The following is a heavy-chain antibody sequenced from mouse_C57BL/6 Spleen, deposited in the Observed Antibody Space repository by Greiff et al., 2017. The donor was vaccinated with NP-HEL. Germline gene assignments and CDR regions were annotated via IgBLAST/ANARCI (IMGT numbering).Heavy chain of an antibody. Sequence: QVQLQQSGAELARPGASVKLSCKASGYTFTSYGISWVKQRTGQGLEWIGEIYPSSGTTYYNEKFKGKATLTADKSSSTAYMELRSLTSEDTAVYFWARYGYDGYFDDWGKGTTLTVSS. J-gene: IGHJ2*01. CDR1: GYTFTSYG. V-gene: IGHV1-81*01. D-gene: IGHD2-2*01. CDR3: ARYGYDGYFDD. CDR2: IYPSSGTT.